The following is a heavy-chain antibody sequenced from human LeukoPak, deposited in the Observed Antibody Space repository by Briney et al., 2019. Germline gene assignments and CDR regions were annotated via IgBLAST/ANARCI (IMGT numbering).Heavy chain of an antibody. V-gene: IGHV1-2*02. Sequence: ASVKVSCKASGYTFTGYYMHWVRQAPGQGLEWMGWINPNSGGTNYAQKFQGRVTMTRDTSISTAYMELSRLRSDDTAVYYCARGPVGGSGGDKRYFDYWGQGTLVTVSS. CDR1: GYTFTGYY. CDR2: INPNSGGT. CDR3: ARGPVGGSGGDKRYFDY. D-gene: IGHD2-21*01. J-gene: IGHJ4*02.